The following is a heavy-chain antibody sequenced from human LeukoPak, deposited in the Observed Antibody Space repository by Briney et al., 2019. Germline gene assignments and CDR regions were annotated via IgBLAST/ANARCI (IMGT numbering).Heavy chain of an antibody. Sequence: GGSLRLSCAASGFTFSSYEMNWVRQAPGKGLEWVSYVSSSASTIYYADSVKGRFTISRDNAKNSLYLQMSSLRAEDTAVYYCARGPREWELLGYAFDIWGQGTMVSVSP. D-gene: IGHD1-26*01. CDR2: VSSSASTI. CDR1: GFTFSSYE. V-gene: IGHV3-48*03. J-gene: IGHJ3*02. CDR3: ARGPREWELLGYAFDI.